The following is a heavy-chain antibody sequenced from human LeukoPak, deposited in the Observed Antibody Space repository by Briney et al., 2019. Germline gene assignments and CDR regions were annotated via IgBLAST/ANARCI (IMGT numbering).Heavy chain of an antibody. D-gene: IGHD4-17*01. CDR3: ARGFHDYGDCFDY. CDR1: GGTFSSYA. V-gene: IGHV1-69*05. J-gene: IGHJ4*02. CDR2: IIPIFGTA. Sequence: SVKVSCKASGGTFSSYAISWVRQAPGQGLEWMGGIIPIFGTANYAQKFQGRVTITTDESTSTAYMELSSLRSVDTAVYYCARGFHDYGDCFDYWGQGTLVTVSS.